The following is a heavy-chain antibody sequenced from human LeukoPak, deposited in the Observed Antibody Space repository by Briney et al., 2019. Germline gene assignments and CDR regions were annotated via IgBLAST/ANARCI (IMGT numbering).Heavy chain of an antibody. CDR1: RGTFSSYA. CDR2: IIPIFGTA. V-gene: IGHV1-69*13. J-gene: IGHJ5*02. D-gene: IGHD2-15*01. CDR3: ARDSHGYFNWFDP. Sequence: ASVKVSCKASRGTFSSYAISWVRQAPGQGLEWMGGIIPIFGTANYAQKFQGRVTITADESTSTAYMELSSLRSEDTAVYYCARDSHGYFNWFDPWGQGTLVTVSS.